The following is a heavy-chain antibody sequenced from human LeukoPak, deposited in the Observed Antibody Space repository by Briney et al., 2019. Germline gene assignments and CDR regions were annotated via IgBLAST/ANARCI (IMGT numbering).Heavy chain of an antibody. CDR3: AKEGIAVAGRSMDV. D-gene: IGHD6-19*01. Sequence: GGSLRLSCAASGFTFSSYAMHWVRQAPGKGLEWVAVISYDGSNEYYADSVKGRFTISRDNSKNTLYLQMNSLKAEDTAVYYCAKEGIAVAGRSMDVWGQGTTVTVSS. CDR2: ISYDGSNE. V-gene: IGHV3-30-3*01. CDR1: GFTFSSYA. J-gene: IGHJ6*02.